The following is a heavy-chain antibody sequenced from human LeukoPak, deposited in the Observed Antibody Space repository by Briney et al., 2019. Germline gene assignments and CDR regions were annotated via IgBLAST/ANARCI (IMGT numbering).Heavy chain of an antibody. CDR1: GFTFSSYG. V-gene: IGHV3-7*03. CDR3: ARLTQLARGRY. J-gene: IGHJ4*02. CDR2: IKQDGSEK. D-gene: IGHD6-6*01. Sequence: GGSLRLSCAASGFTFSSYGMSWVRQAPGKGLEWVADIKQDGSEKYYVDSVKGRFTVSRDNAENSLYLQMSSLRAEDTAVYYCARLTQLARGRYWGQGTLVTVSS.